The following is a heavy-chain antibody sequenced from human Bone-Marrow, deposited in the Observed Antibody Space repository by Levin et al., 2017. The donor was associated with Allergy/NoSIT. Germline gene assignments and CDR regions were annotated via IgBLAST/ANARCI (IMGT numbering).Heavy chain of an antibody. Sequence: PGESLKISCAASGFTFSSYNMHWVRQAPGKGLEWVSSIFSSGGSIHYADSVKGRFTISRDNAKNSLYLQMNSLRAEDTAVYYCARYWASLDYWGQGTLVTVSS. D-gene: IGHD2-15*01. V-gene: IGHV3-21*01. J-gene: IGHJ4*02. CDR3: ARYWASLDY. CDR2: IFSSGGSI. CDR1: GFTFSSYN.